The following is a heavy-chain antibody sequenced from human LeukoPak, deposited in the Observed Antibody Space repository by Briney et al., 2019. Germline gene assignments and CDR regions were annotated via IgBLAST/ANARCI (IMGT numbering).Heavy chain of an antibody. CDR3: TRWARYCSSGSCYSWFDP. CDR2: MKIEGSEE. Sequence: GGSLRLSCAASGFSFSTTWMSWVRQAPGKGLEWVANMKIEGSEEYYVDSVKGRFTISRDNAKNSLYLQMNSLRVDDTAVHYCTRWARYCSSGSCYSWFDPWGQGTLVTVSS. J-gene: IGHJ5*02. CDR1: GFSFSTTW. D-gene: IGHD2-15*01. V-gene: IGHV3-7*01.